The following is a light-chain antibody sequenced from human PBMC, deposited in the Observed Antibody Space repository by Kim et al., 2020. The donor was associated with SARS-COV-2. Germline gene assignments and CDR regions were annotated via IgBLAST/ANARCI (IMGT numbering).Light chain of an antibody. Sequence: QSVLTQPPSASGTPGQGVVISCSGTTSNIGSNTVNWYQQFPGTAPRLLIYSNNQRPSGVPDRFSGFKTDTSASLAISGLQSEDQADYYCSTWDDSLNGVAFGGGTKVTVL. CDR2: SNN. J-gene: IGLJ3*02. V-gene: IGLV1-44*01. CDR3: STWDDSLNGVA. CDR1: TSNIGSNT.